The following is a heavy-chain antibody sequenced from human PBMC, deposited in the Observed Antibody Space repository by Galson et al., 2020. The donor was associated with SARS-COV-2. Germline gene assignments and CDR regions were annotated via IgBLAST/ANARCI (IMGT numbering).Heavy chain of an antibody. CDR2: ISASSRTI. D-gene: IGHD2-21*01. J-gene: IGHJ2*01. Sequence: GGSLRLSCAASGFSLSSYSMNWVRQAPGKGLEWISYISASSRTIYAADSVKGRFIISRDNARNSLFLQMNSLRAEDTAVYYCARDKGCGGDCSYWKFDLWGRGTLVTVSS. V-gene: IGHV3-48*04. CDR3: ARDKGCGGDCSYWKFDL. CDR1: GFSLSSYS.